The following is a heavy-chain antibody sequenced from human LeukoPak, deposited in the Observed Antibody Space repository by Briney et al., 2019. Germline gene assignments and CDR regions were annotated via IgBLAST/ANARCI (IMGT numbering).Heavy chain of an antibody. CDR3: ARVPAGPLWEVHRLDY. D-gene: IGHD1-26*01. J-gene: IGHJ4*02. CDR1: RDTFTGYY. V-gene: IGHV1-2*02. CDR2: INPNIGVT. Sequence: GASLKVSCKPSRDTFTGYYMHCGRHTLRQGLERMGWINPNIGVTNSAQKFQGRVTMSRDTSISTAYMELSRLRSNDTAVYYCARVPAGPLWEVHRLDYWGQGTLVTASS.